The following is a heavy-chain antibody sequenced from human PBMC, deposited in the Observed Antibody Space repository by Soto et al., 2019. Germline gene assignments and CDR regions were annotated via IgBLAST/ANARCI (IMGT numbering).Heavy chain of an antibody. CDR3: ARNYGGQLYYYYYGMDV. V-gene: IGHV3-33*01. J-gene: IGHJ6*02. CDR2: IWYDGSNK. CDR1: GFTFSSYG. Sequence: GGSLRLSCASSGFTFSSYGMHWVLQAPVKGLEWVAVIWYDGSNKYYADSVKGRFTISRDNSKNTLYLQMNSLRAEDTAVYYCARNYGGQLYYYYYGMDVWGQGTTVTVSS. D-gene: IGHD4-17*01.